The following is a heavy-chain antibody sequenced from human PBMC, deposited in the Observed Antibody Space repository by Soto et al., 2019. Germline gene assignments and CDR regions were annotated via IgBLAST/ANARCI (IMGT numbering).Heavy chain of an antibody. V-gene: IGHV1-3*04. CDR2: INTGNGNT. Sequence: AAVKVSCKASGITSTTNAIHWVRQVPGQGLEWMGWINTGNGNTRYSQRFLGRVSLTTDTSASTVSMDLSSLTSEDTAVYYCARAISGYVTWGQGTLVTVSS. J-gene: IGHJ5*02. D-gene: IGHD5-12*01. CDR3: ARAISGYVT. CDR1: GITSTTNA.